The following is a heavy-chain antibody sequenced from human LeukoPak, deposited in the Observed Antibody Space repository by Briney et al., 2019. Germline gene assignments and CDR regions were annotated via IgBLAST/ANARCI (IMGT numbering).Heavy chain of an antibody. CDR1: GFTFSSYA. CDR2: ISGSGDTT. CDR3: AKLVGGLPFDP. D-gene: IGHD1-26*01. J-gene: IGHJ3*01. Sequence: PGGSLRLSCVASGFTFSSYAMSWVRQAPGKGLEWVSTISGSGDTTYYADSVKGRFTISRDNSKNSLYLQMNSLRVEDTALYYCAKLVGGLPFDPWGQGTVVTVSS. V-gene: IGHV3-23*01.